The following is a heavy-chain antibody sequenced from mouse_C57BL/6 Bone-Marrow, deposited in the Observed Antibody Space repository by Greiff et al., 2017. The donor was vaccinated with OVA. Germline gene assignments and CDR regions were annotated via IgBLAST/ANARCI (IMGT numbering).Heavy chain of an antibody. CDR3: SRSRYYGSSHAWFAY. Sequence: LVEPGASVKIPCKASGYTFTDYNMDWVKQSHGKSLEWIGDINPNNGGTIYNQKFKGKATLTVDKSSSTAYMELRSLTSEDTAVYYCSRSRYYGSSHAWFAYWGQGTLVTVSA. J-gene: IGHJ3*01. CDR2: INPNNGGT. D-gene: IGHD1-1*01. V-gene: IGHV1-18*01. CDR1: GYTFTDYN.